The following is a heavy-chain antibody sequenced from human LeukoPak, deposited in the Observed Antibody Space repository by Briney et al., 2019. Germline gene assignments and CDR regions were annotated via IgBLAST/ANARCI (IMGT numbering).Heavy chain of an antibody. Sequence: SGGSLRLSCAASGFTLSSNWMSWARQAPGKGLEWVANINQDGSLKYYVDSVKGRFTISRDNAKNSLYLQMNTLRAEDTAVYYCARTDSSPSGYFDYWGQGTLVTVSS. V-gene: IGHV3-7*01. J-gene: IGHJ4*02. D-gene: IGHD3-22*01. CDR1: GFTLSSNW. CDR3: ARTDSSPSGYFDY. CDR2: INQDGSLK.